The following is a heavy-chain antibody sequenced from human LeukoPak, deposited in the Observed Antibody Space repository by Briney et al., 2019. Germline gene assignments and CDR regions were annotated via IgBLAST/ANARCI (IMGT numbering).Heavy chain of an antibody. CDR2: ISSSGSTI. CDR3: ARDGPLRFLEWFLDY. CDR1: GFTFSTYA. D-gene: IGHD3-3*01. V-gene: IGHV3-48*04. J-gene: IGHJ4*02. Sequence: GRPLRLSCAASGFTFSTYAMHWVRQAPGKGLEWVSYISSSGSTIYYADSVKGRFTISRDNAKNSLYLQMNSLRAEDTAVYYCARDGPLRFLEWFLDYWGQGTLVTVSS.